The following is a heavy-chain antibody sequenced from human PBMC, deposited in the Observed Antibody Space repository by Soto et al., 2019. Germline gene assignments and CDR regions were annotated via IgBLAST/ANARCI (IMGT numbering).Heavy chain of an antibody. CDR2: INHSGST. CDR3: ASRKIVVVPAAIGI. Sequence: QVQLQQWGAGLLKPSETLSLTCAVYGGSFSGYYWSWIRQPPGKGLEWIGEINHSGSTNYNPPLKSRVTISVDTSKNQFSLKLSSVTAADTAVYYCASRKIVVVPAAIGIWGQGTLVTVSS. J-gene: IGHJ4*02. D-gene: IGHD2-2*02. CDR1: GGSFSGYY. V-gene: IGHV4-34*01.